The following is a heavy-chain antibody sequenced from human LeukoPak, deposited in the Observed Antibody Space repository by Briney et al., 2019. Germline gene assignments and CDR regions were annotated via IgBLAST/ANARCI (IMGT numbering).Heavy chain of an antibody. CDR2: IHPRSGET. CDR3: ARGVGSSWFDP. CDR1: GYSFTAFY. Sequence: ASVKVSCKTSGYSFTAFYIHWVRQAPGQGLEWMGWIHPRSGETNYAQKFKGRVTMARDTSISTVYLDLSSLGSDDTAVYFCARGVGSSWFDPWGQGTLVTVSS. V-gene: IGHV1-2*02. D-gene: IGHD1-26*01. J-gene: IGHJ5*02.